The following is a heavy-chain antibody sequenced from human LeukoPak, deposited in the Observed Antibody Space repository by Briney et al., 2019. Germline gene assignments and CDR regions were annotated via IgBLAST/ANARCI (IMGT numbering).Heavy chain of an antibody. CDR3: AREGYYGMDV. CDR1: GGSISSYY. J-gene: IGHJ6*02. Sequence: SETLSLTCIVSGGSISSYYWSWIRQPPGKGLEWIRYIYYSGSTIYNPSLKSRVTISVDTSKNQFSLKLNSVTAADTAVYYCAREGYYGMDVWGQGTTVTVSS. V-gene: IGHV4-59*01. CDR2: IYYSGST.